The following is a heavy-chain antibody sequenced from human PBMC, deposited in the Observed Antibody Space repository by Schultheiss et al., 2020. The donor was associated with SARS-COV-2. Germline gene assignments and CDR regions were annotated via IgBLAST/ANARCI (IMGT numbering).Heavy chain of an antibody. V-gene: IGHV4-31*03. Sequence: TLSLTCTVSGGSISSGGYYWSWIRQHPGKGLEWIGEINHSGSTNYNPSLKSRVTMSVDSSKNQFSLKLSSVTAADTAVYYCARESDVQSDPWGQGTLVTVSS. CDR2: INHSGST. CDR3: ARESDVQSDP. D-gene: IGHD4-11*01. J-gene: IGHJ5*02. CDR1: GGSISSGGYY.